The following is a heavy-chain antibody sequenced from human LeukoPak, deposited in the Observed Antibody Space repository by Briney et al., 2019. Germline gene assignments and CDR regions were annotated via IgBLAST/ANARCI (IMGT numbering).Heavy chain of an antibody. D-gene: IGHD2-15*01. CDR2: ISGSGRTT. J-gene: IGHJ4*02. V-gene: IGHV3-23*01. CDR3: VKNVVVKRYIDY. CDR1: GFTFSNHA. Sequence: GGSLRLSSAASGFTFSNHAMSWVRQTPGKGLQWISVISGSGRTTEYADSVKGRFTISRDNSKNTLSLQMNSLRVEDTAIYYCVKNVVVKRYIDYWGQGTLVTVSS.